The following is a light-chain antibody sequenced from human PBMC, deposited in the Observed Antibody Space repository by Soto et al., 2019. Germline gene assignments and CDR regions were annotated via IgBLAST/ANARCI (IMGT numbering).Light chain of an antibody. CDR1: SSDIGAYNS. CDR3: ASYITGRIRV. CDR2: DVS. J-gene: IGLJ2*01. Sequence: QSVLTQPASVSASPGQSITISCTGTSSDIGAYNSVSWYQQHPGEAPQLIIYDVSYRPSGISSRFSGSKSGNTASLTVSGLQADDDADYYCASYITGRIRVFGGGTKVTVL. V-gene: IGLV2-14*03.